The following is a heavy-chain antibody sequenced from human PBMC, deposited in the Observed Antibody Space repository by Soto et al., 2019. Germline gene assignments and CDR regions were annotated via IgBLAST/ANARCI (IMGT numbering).Heavy chain of an antibody. Sequence: EVQLVESGGGLVQPGGSLRLSCAASGFTVSSKFMSWVRQAPGKGLEWVSVIYSGGTTYYADSVKGRFTISRDNSKNTLNLQMNSLRAEDTAVYFCARDHSSSYYSDWYFDLWGRGTLVTVSS. CDR1: GFTVSSKF. V-gene: IGHV3-66*01. CDR3: ARDHSSSYYSDWYFDL. D-gene: IGHD6-6*01. CDR2: IYSGGTT. J-gene: IGHJ2*01.